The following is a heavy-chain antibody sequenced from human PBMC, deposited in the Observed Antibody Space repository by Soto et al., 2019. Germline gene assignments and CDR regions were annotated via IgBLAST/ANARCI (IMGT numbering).Heavy chain of an antibody. V-gene: IGHV5-51*01. Sequence: PGESLKISCKGSGFSFSSYWIAWVRQMPGKGLEWMGIIDPGDSDTRYSPSFQGQVTISADKSISTAYLQWSSLKASDNAMYYCAREGHIGRTFDICXQRTMVTVSS. CDR2: IDPGDSDT. CDR1: GFSFSSYW. CDR3: AREGHIGRTFDI. J-gene: IGHJ3*02.